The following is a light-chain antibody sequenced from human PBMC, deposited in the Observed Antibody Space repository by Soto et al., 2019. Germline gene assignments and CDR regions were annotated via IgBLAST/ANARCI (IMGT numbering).Light chain of an antibody. Sequence: IVMTQSPATLSVSPGERVTLSCRARQSVGSNLAWYQQKPGQAPRLLIYDVSNRATDIPARFSGSGSGTDFTLTISRLEPEDFAVYYCQQYGSSPLTFGGGTKVDIK. CDR3: QQYGSSPLT. CDR2: DVS. CDR1: QSVGSN. J-gene: IGKJ4*01. V-gene: IGKV3-20*01.